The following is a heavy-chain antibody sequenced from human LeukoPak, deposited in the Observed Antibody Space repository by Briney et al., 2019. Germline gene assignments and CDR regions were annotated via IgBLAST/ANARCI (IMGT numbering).Heavy chain of an antibody. Sequence: GGSLRLSCAASGFTFGSFSMNWVRQAPGKGLEWVSAIYPSGDSTYYADSVKGRFTISRDNSRNTLYLQMHSLSAEDTAVYYCAKDVKPDSGRDVDYWGQGTLVTVSS. V-gene: IGHV3-23*01. CDR3: AKDVKPDSGRDVDY. CDR2: IYPSGDST. J-gene: IGHJ4*02. CDR1: GFTFGSFS. D-gene: IGHD6-19*01.